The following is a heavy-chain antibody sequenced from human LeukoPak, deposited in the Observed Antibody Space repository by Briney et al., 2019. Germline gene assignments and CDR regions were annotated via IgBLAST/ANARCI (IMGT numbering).Heavy chain of an antibody. J-gene: IGHJ3*02. D-gene: IGHD6-19*01. V-gene: IGHV4-39*01. Sequence: SETLSLTCTVPGGSISSSSHYWGWIRQPPGKGLEWVGGIEDSGSTYYNPSLKSRVTISVDTSKNQFSLKLSSVTAADTAVYYCATMLPSIAVAGTLNAFDIWGQGTMGTVSS. CDR1: GGSISSSSHY. CDR3: ATMLPSIAVAGTLNAFDI. CDR2: IEDSGST.